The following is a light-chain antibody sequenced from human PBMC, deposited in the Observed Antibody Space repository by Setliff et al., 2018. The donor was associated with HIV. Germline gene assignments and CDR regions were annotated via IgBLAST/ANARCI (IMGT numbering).Light chain of an antibody. CDR2: TNS. Sequence: SALAQPPSASETRGQSVTISCSGSSSNIGTNTVNWYQQLPGAAPKPLIYTNSHRPLGIPDRFSGSKSGTSASLAISGLRSEDEADYYCASWDDSLKVYVFGSGTKVTVL. V-gene: IGLV1-44*01. CDR3: ASWDDSLKVYV. CDR1: SSNIGTNT. J-gene: IGLJ1*01.